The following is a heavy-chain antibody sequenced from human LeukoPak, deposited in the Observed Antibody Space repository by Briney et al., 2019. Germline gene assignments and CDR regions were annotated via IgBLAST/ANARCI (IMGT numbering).Heavy chain of an antibody. D-gene: IGHD1-1*01. V-gene: IGHV3-74*01. CDR3: TGGFGHNWSPFEN. CDR2: INGDGSDI. J-gene: IGHJ4*02. Sequence: PGGSLRLSCAVSGLTFRNYWMHSVRQAPGKGLVWVSRINGDGSDISYADSVKGRFTISRDNAKNTLSLQMNSLTDDDTALYYCTGGFGHNWSPFENWGQGTLVTVSS. CDR1: GLTFRNYW.